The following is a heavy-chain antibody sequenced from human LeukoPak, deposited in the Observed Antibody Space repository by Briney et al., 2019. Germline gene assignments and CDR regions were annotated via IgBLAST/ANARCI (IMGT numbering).Heavy chain of an antibody. Sequence: PGGSLRLSCAASGFTFSSYSMNWVRQAPGKGLKWVSTISTGGGNTYYADSVKGRFTVSRDDSKNTLYLQMNSLRAEDTAVYYCAKDGGLWVSAHWGDSWGRGTLVTVSS. D-gene: IGHD7-27*01. CDR3: AKDGGLWVSAHWGDS. V-gene: IGHV3-23*01. J-gene: IGHJ4*02. CDR2: ISTGGGNT. CDR1: GFTFSSYS.